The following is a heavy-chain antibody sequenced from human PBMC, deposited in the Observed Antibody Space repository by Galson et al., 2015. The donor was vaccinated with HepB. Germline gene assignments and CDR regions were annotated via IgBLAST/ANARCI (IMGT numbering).Heavy chain of an antibody. J-gene: IGHJ4*02. CDR2: ISSSSSYI. D-gene: IGHD6-13*01. CDR3: ARVGYGYSSSWYLGGDFDY. CDR1: GFTFSSYS. V-gene: IGHV3-21*01. Sequence: SLRLSCAASGFTFSSYSMNWVRQAPGKGLEWVSSISSSSSYIYYADSVKGRFTISRDNAKNPLYLQMNSLRAEDTAVYYCARVGYGYSSSWYLGGDFDYWGQGTLVTVSS.